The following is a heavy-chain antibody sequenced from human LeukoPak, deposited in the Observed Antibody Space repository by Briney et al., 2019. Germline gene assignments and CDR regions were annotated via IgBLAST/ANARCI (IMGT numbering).Heavy chain of an antibody. Sequence: SETLSLTCAVSDYSITSGYYWAWIRQPPGKGLEWIGNIYHSGSTYYNASLKSRVTISVDTSKNQFSLKLSSVTAADTAVSYCARRYSNYFFDSWGQGTLVTLSS. CDR2: IYHSGST. CDR1: DYSITSGYY. CDR3: ARRYSNYFFDS. J-gene: IGHJ4*02. D-gene: IGHD4-11*01. V-gene: IGHV4-38-2*01.